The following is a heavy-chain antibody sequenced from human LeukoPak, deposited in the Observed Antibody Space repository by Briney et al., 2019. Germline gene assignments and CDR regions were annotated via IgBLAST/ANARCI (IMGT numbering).Heavy chain of an antibody. Sequence: PGGSLRLSYVASGFTVETFWMSWVRQAPGKGLDWVAHIKEDGTRKYYVDTVRGRFTISRDNAKNSLFLQMNSLRVEDTAVFYCVAWGSLVVWGQGTLVTVSS. CDR3: VAWGSLVV. CDR1: GFTVETFW. CDR2: IKEDGTRK. V-gene: IGHV3-7*01. D-gene: IGHD3-16*01. J-gene: IGHJ4*02.